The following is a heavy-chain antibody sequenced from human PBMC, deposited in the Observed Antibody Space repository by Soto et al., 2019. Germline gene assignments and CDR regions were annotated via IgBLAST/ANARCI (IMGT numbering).Heavy chain of an antibody. CDR1: GFTFNAHT. D-gene: IGHD4-17*01. Sequence: GGSLRLSCTASGFTFNAHTMHWVRQAPGKGLEWLSLITRDGGSVYSADSVKGRFTISRDNNRDSLYLQMNGLRTDDTALYYCARDTYGGDCGLDVWGQGTTVTVSS. CDR3: ARDTYGGDCGLDV. CDR2: ITRDGGSV. J-gene: IGHJ6*02. V-gene: IGHV3-43*01.